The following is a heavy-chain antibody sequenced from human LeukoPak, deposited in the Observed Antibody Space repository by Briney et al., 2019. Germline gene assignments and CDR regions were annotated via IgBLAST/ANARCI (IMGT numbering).Heavy chain of an antibody. D-gene: IGHD2-15*01. CDR1: GGTFTSYA. CDR3: ARDRAATGSYCMDV. V-gene: IGHV1-69*04. J-gene: IGHJ6*02. Sequence: SVKVSCKASGGTFTSYAISWVRQAPGQGREWMGRIIPILVIANYAQKFPGRVTITADKSTSTAYMEVSSLRSEDTAVYYCARDRAATGSYCMDVWGQGTTVTVSS. CDR2: IIPILVIA.